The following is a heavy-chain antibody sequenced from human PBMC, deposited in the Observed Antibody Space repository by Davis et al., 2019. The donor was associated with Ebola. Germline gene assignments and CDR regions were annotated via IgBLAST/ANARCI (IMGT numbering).Heavy chain of an antibody. CDR1: GFAFSNYN. Sequence: PGGSLRLSCTASGFAFSNYNMNWVRQAPGKGLEWVANIRQDGGETYYADSVKGRFAISRDNAKNSLYLQMNSLRAEDTAIYYCARDAVPAAQDYWGQGTLVTVSS. D-gene: IGHD2-2*01. CDR2: IRQDGGET. V-gene: IGHV3-7*03. J-gene: IGHJ4*02. CDR3: ARDAVPAAQDY.